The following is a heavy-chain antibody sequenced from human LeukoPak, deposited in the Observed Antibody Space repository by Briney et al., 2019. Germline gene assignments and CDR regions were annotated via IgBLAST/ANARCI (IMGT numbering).Heavy chain of an antibody. CDR2: ISGSGGST. D-gene: IGHD3-22*01. CDR1: GFIVSNNY. J-gene: IGHJ4*02. V-gene: IGHV3-23*01. CDR3: AKDASWDSSGLYFDY. Sequence: PGGSLRLSCVASGFIVSNNYMSWVRQAPGKGLEWVSAISGSGGSTYYADSVKGRFTISRDNSKNTLYLQMNSLRAEDTAVYYCAKDASWDSSGLYFDYWGQGTLVTVSS.